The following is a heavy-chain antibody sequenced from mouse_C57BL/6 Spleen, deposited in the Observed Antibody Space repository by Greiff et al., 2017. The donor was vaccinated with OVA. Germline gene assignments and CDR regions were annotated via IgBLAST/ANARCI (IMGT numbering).Heavy chain of an antibody. CDR1: GFTFSDYG. V-gene: IGHV5-15*01. J-gene: IGHJ4*01. Sequence: VQLKESGGGLVQPGGSLKLSCAASGFTFSDYGMAWVRQAPRKGPEWVAFISNLAYSIYYADTVTGRFTISRENAKNTLYLEMSSLRSEDTAMYYCARGGYYYGNYYAMDYWGQGTSVTVSS. D-gene: IGHD1-1*01. CDR2: ISNLAYSI. CDR3: ARGGYYYGNYYAMDY.